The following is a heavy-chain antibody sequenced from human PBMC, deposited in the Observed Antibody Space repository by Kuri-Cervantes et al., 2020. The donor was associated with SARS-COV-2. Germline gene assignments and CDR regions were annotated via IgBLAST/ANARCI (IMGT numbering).Heavy chain of an antibody. CDR1: GGPFSGYY. D-gene: IGHD3-10*01. Sequence: SETLSLTCAVYGGPFSGYYWSWIRQPPGEGLEWIGEINHSGSTNYNPSLKSRVTISVDTSKNQFPMKLSSVTAADTAVYYCARSSGGYDARFDPWGQGTLVAVSS. CDR3: ARSSGGYDARFDP. CDR2: INHSGST. V-gene: IGHV4-34*01. J-gene: IGHJ5*02.